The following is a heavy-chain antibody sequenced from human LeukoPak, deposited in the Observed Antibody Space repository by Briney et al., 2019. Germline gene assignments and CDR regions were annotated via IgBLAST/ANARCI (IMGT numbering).Heavy chain of an antibody. CDR1: GGTFSSYA. Sequence: GASVKVSCKASGGTFSSYAISWVRQAPGQGLEWMGGIIPIFGTANYAQKFQGRVTITADESTSTAYMELSSLRSEDTAVYYCARGARKYYGSGSYSDYYGMDVCGQGTTVTVSS. D-gene: IGHD3-10*01. CDR2: IIPIFGTA. CDR3: ARGARKYYGSGSYSDYYGMDV. V-gene: IGHV1-69*01. J-gene: IGHJ6*02.